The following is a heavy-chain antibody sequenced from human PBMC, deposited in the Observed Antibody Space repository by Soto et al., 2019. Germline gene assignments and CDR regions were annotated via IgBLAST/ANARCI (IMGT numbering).Heavy chain of an antibody. D-gene: IGHD3-9*01. J-gene: IGHJ4*02. Sequence: GGSLRLSCAASAFAVITNYMTWVRQAPGKGLEWVPVLYTGGSAYYGDSVKGRFTISRDSSTNTLYLQMNSLKVGDTAFYFCARSFNDWTTYFDYWSEGTLVTVS. CDR3: ARSFNDWTTYFDY. V-gene: IGHV3-53*01. CDR2: LYTGGSA. CDR1: AFAVITNY.